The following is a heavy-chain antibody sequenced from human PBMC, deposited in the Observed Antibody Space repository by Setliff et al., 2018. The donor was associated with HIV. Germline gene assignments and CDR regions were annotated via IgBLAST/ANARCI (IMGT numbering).Heavy chain of an antibody. CDR2: VYYSGST. D-gene: IGHD3-10*01. CDR3: ARLVYDSDLLGYYYYYMDV. CDR1: GGSINNHY. V-gene: IGHV4-59*11. Sequence: PSETLSLTCTVFGGSINNHYWSWLRQPPGKELEWIGYVYYSGSTHYNPSLKSRVTISVDTSKIQFSLNLTSVTTADTAVYYCARLVYDSDLLGYYYYYMDVWGEGTTVTVSS. J-gene: IGHJ6*03.